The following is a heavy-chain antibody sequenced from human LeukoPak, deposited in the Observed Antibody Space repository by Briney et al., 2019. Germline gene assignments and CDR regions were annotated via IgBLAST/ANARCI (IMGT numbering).Heavy chain of an antibody. V-gene: IGHV4-4*02. D-gene: IGHD1-1*01. Sequence: PSETLSLTCGVSGGSISSNNWWSWVRQPPRQGLEWIGEIYHSGSANYNPSLKSRVTISVDKSKNQFSLKLSSVTAADTAVYYCARDRTGVGWFDPWGQGTLVTVSS. J-gene: IGHJ5*02. CDR3: ARDRTGVGWFDP. CDR2: IYHSGSA. CDR1: GGSISSNNW.